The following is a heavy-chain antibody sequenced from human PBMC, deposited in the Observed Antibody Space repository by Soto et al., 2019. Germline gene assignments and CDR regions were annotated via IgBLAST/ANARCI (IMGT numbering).Heavy chain of an antibody. CDR2: VSSSSSYI. CDR3: ARDPRLQPDWFDP. Sequence: PGGSLRLSCAASGFTFSSYSMNWVRQAPGKGLEWVSSVSSSSSYIYYADSVKGRFTISRDNAKNSLYLQMNSLRAEDTAVYYCARDPRLQPDWFDPWGQGTLVTVSS. CDR1: GFTFSSYS. D-gene: IGHD4-4*01. V-gene: IGHV3-21*01. J-gene: IGHJ5*02.